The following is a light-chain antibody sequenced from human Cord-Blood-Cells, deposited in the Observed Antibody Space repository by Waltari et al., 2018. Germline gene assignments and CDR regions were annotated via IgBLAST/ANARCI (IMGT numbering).Light chain of an antibody. CDR3: CSYAGSYTLV. J-gene: IGLJ2*01. CDR1: SSDVGGFNY. CDR2: DVS. V-gene: IGLV2-11*01. Sequence: QSALTQPRSVSGSPGQSVTISSTGPSSDVGGFNYVSWYQQHPGKAPKLMIYDVSKRPSGVPDRFSGSKSGNTASLTISGLQAEDEADYYCCSYAGSYTLVFGGGTKLTVL.